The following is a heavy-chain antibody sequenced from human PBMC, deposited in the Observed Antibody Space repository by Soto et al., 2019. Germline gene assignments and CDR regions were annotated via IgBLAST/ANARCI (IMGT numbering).Heavy chain of an antibody. CDR1: GFTFDDYA. Sequence: EVHLVESGGDLVQPGRSLRLSCAASGFTFDDYAMHWVRQAPGRGLEWVSGLSWDSGSKGYADSVKGRFTISRDNAKNSLYLQMSSLRHEDTALYYCAKETQSNLGTGGFDYWGQGTLVTVSS. V-gene: IGHV3-9*01. D-gene: IGHD7-27*01. CDR2: LSWDSGSK. CDR3: AKETQSNLGTGGFDY. J-gene: IGHJ4*02.